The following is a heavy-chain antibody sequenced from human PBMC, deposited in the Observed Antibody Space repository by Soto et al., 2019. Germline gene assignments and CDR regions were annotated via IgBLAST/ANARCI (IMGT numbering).Heavy chain of an antibody. V-gene: IGHV4-34*01. J-gene: IGHJ4*02. CDR3: SRGGQWLPLY. D-gene: IGHD6-19*01. CDR2: IHHSGST. CDR1: GGSFSGYC. Sequence: QVQLQQWGAGLLKPSETLSLTCAVYGGSFSGYCWSWIRQPPGKGLEWIGDIHHSGSTNYNPSLTRRGNISADTSKDPFSPNLGSMTPADTAVYYCSRGGQWLPLYWGQGTLVTVSS.